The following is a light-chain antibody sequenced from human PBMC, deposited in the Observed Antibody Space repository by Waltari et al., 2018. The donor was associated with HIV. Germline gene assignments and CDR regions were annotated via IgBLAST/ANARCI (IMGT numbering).Light chain of an antibody. CDR2: GAS. CDR3: QQTYNFPRT. J-gene: IGKJ1*01. CDR1: QTVNGH. V-gene: IGKV1-39*01. Sequence: DIQMTQSPSSLSAFVGDRVTITCRTSQTVNGHLNWYQQRPGKAPSLLIYGASTLKTGVPSRFSGSGSWTHFTLSISNLQVDDFATYFCQQTYNFPRTFGRGTRVEIK.